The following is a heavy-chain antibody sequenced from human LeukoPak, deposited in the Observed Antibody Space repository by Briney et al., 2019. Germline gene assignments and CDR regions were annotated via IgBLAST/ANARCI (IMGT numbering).Heavy chain of an antibody. D-gene: IGHD6-19*01. V-gene: IGHV3-73*01. CDR3: AKIPYSSGWVQNWFDP. CDR2: IRSKANSYAT. J-gene: IGHJ5*02. CDR1: GFTFSGSA. Sequence: GGSLRLSCAASGFTFSGSAMHWVRQASGKGLEWVGRIRSKANSYATAYAASVKGRFTISRDDSKNTAYLQMNSLKTEDTAVYYCAKIPYSSGWVQNWFDPWGQGTLVTVSS.